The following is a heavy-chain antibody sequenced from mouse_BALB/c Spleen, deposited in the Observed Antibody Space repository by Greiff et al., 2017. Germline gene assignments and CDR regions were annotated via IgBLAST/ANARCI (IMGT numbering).Heavy chain of an antibody. Sequence: EVKLMESGGGLVKPGGSLTLSCAASGFTFSSYAMSWVRQTPEKRLEWVASISSGGSTYYPDSVKGRFTISRDNARNILYLQMSSLRSEDTAMYYCAREAYYFDYWGQGTTLTVSS. V-gene: IGHV5-6-5*01. CDR3: AREAYYFDY. CDR2: ISSGGST. J-gene: IGHJ2*01. CDR1: GFTFSSYA.